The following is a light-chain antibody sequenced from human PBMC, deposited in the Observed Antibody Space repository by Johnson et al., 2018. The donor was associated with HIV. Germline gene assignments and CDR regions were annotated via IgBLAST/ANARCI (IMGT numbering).Light chain of an antibody. V-gene: IGLV1-51*01. CDR3: GTWDSSLSAPDV. CDR1: SSNIGDNH. Sequence: QSILTQPPSVSAAPGQKVTISCSGSSSNIGDNHVSWYQQLPGTAPKLLIYDNNKRPSGIPDRFSRSKSGTSATLGITGLQTGDEAAEYCGTWDSSLSAPDVFRTGTKVPVL. J-gene: IGLJ1*01. CDR2: DNN.